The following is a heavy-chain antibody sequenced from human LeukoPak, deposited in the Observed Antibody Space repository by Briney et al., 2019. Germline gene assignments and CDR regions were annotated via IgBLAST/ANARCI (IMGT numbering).Heavy chain of an antibody. Sequence: GGSLRLSCAASGFTFSDYYMSWIRQAPGKGLEWVSYISSSSSYTNYVDSVKGRFTISRDNAKNSLYLQMNSLRAEDTAVYYCASYRDEQWLFDYWGQGTLVTVSS. CDR1: GFTFSDYY. D-gene: IGHD6-19*01. V-gene: IGHV3-11*06. CDR2: ISSSSSYT. J-gene: IGHJ4*02. CDR3: ASYRDEQWLFDY.